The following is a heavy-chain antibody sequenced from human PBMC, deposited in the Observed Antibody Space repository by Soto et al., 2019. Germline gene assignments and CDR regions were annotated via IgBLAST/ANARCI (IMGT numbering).Heavy chain of an antibody. CDR3: ARYSSSRRENDY. V-gene: IGHV1-18*01. CDR2: ISTYHGHT. Sequence: QVQLVQSGAEVKKPGASVRVSCKASGYTFTSYGISWVRQAPGQGLEWMRWISTYHGHTNYAQKLQGRVTMTTDTSTSTAYMELRSLRSDDTAVYYCARYSSSRRENDYWGQGTLLTVSS. CDR1: GYTFTSYG. J-gene: IGHJ4*02. D-gene: IGHD6-13*01.